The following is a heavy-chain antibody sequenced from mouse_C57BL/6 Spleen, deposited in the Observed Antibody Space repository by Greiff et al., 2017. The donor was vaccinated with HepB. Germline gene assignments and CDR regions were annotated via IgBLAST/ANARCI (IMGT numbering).Heavy chain of an antibody. CDR1: GYTFTDYN. D-gene: IGHD2-1*01. J-gene: IGHJ2*01. Sequence: VQLQQSGPELVKPGASVKIPCKASGYTFTDYNMDWVKQSHGKSLEWIGDINPNNGGTIYNQKFKGKATLTVDKSSSTAYMELRSLTSEDTAVYYCARRAPYGSYFDYWGQGTTLTVSS. V-gene: IGHV1-18*01. CDR3: ARRAPYGSYFDY. CDR2: INPNNGGT.